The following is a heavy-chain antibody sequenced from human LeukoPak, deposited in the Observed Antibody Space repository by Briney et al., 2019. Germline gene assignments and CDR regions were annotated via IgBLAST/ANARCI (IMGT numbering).Heavy chain of an antibody. CDR1: GFTFSSYA. J-gene: IGHJ4*02. D-gene: IGHD2-21*01. Sequence: GGSLRLSCAASGFTFSSYAMSWVRQAPGKGLEWVSAISGSGGSTYYADSVKGRFTISRDNSKNTLYLQMNSLRAEDTAVYYCAKDTMPVVVIATSDYWGQGTLVTVSS. CDR3: AKDTMPVVVIATSDY. V-gene: IGHV3-23*01. CDR2: ISGSGGST.